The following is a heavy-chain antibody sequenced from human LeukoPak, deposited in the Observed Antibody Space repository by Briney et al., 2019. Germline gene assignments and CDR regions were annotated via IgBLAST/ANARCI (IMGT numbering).Heavy chain of an antibody. J-gene: IGHJ4*02. CDR2: IYSGGTT. Sequence: GGSLRLSCAASGFTVSSTYMSWVRQAPGKGLEWVSLIYSGGTTYYADSVKGRFTISRDNSKNTLYLQMNSLRAEDTAVYYCASRTESGYTYGCLDFWGQGTLVTVSS. CDR3: ASRTESGYTYGCLDF. V-gene: IGHV3-53*01. CDR1: GFTVSSTY. D-gene: IGHD5-18*01.